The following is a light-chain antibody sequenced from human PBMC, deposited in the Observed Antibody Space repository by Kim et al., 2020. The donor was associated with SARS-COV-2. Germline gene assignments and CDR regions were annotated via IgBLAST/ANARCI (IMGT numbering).Light chain of an antibody. CDR3: NSRDSSGNHLV. J-gene: IGLJ3*02. V-gene: IGLV3-19*01. CDR1: SLRSYY. CDR2: GKN. Sequence: LGQTVRITCQGASLRSYYASWYQQKPGQAPVLVIYGKNNRPSGIPDRFSGSSSGNTASLTITGAQAEDEADYYCNSRDSSGNHLVFGGGTKVTVL.